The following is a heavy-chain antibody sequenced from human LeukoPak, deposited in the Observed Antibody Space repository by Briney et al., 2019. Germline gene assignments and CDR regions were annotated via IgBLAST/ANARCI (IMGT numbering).Heavy chain of an antibody. Sequence: ASVRVSCKASGGTFSSYTISWVRQAPGQGLEWMGRIIPILGIANYAQKFQGRVTITADKSTSTAYMELSSLRSEDTAVYYCARDRYPSANWFDPWGQGTLVTVSS. D-gene: IGHD3-9*01. CDR2: IIPILGIA. V-gene: IGHV1-69*04. CDR1: GGTFSSYT. CDR3: ARDRYPSANWFDP. J-gene: IGHJ5*02.